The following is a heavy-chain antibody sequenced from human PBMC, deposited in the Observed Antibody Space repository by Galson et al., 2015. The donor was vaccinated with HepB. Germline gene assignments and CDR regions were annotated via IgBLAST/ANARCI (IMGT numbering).Heavy chain of an antibody. D-gene: IGHD4-17*01. CDR2: IHPGDSDT. V-gene: IGHV5-51*01. CDR1: GYRFTSYW. Sequence: QSGAEMKKPGESLKISCKTSGYRFTSYWIGWVRQMPGKGLEWMGIIHPGDSDTRYSPSFQGQVTISAVMSISTAYLQWCTVKASDTAMYYCARSYGDYIWHWYFDFWGRGTLVTVSS. J-gene: IGHJ2*01. CDR3: ARSYGDYIWHWYFDF.